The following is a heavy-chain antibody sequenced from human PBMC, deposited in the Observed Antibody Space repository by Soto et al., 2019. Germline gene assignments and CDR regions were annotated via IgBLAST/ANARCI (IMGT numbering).Heavy chain of an antibody. CDR3: ARWHSSSGYYGMDV. CDR1: GGSINNYY. J-gene: IGHJ6*02. Sequence: SETLSLTCIVSGGSINNYYWSWIRQPPGQGLEWIAYIYYSGSTNYNPSFKSRVIVSVDTSRNQFALKLNSVTAADTAVYYCARWHSSSGYYGMDVWGQGTTVTVSS. V-gene: IGHV4-59*01. CDR2: IYYSGST. D-gene: IGHD6-25*01.